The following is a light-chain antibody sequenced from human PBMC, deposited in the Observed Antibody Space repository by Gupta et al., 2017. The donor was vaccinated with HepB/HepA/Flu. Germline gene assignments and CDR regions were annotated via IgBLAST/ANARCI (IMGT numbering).Light chain of an antibody. CDR2: DAS. CDR1: QSVSSY. CDR3: QQRSNWPWT. J-gene: IGKJ1*01. V-gene: IGKV3-11*01. Sequence: EIVLTQSTATLSLSPGERATLSCRARQSVSSYLDWYQQKPGQAPRLLIYDASNRDTGIPARFSGSGSGTDFTLTISSREPEDFAVYYCQQRSNWPWTFGQGTKVEIK.